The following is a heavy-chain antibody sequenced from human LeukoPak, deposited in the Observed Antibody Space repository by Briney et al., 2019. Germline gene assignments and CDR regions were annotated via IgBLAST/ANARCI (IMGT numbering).Heavy chain of an antibody. D-gene: IGHD3-10*01. CDR1: GYSFTSYW. V-gene: IGHV5-51*01. Sequence: GESLQISCKGSGYSFTSYWIGWVRRMPGKGLEWMGIIYPGDSDTRYSPSFQGQVTISADKSISTAYLQWSSLKASDTAMYYCARITMVRGVMNFDYWGQGTLVTVSS. J-gene: IGHJ4*02. CDR2: IYPGDSDT. CDR3: ARITMVRGVMNFDY.